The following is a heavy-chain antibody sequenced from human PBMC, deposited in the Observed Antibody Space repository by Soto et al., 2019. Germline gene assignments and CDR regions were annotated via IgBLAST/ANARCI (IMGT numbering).Heavy chain of an antibody. J-gene: IGHJ4*02. V-gene: IGHV3-73*01. CDR3: ARDRQPDGIWTFDY. CDR1: GFTFSDSA. CDR2: IRSKANNYAT. Sequence: GGSLRLSCAASGFTFSDSAMHWVRQASGKGLEWVGRIRSKANNYATAYAASVRGRFTISRDDSENTAYLQINSLKTEDTAVYYCARDRQPDGIWTFDYWGRGILVTVSS. D-gene: IGHD2-15*01.